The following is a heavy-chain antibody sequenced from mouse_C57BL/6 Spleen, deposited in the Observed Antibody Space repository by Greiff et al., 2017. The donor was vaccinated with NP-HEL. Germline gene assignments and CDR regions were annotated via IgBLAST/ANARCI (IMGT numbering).Heavy chain of an antibody. J-gene: IGHJ4*01. V-gene: IGHV1-64*01. CDR1: GYTFTSYW. Sequence: QVQLQQSGAELVKPGASVKLSCKASGYTFTSYWMHWVKQRPGQGLEWIGMIHPNSGSTNYNEKFKSKATLTVDKSSSTAYMQLSSLTSEDSAVYYCARGYYSNSYAMDYWGQGTSVTVSS. CDR2: IHPNSGST. D-gene: IGHD2-5*01. CDR3: ARGYYSNSYAMDY.